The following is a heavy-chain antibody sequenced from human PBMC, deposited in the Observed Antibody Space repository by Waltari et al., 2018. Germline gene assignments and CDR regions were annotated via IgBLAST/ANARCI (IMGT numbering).Heavy chain of an antibody. V-gene: IGHV1-2*02. CDR3: ARGTTYYDFWSGYWYYMDV. CDR2: INPNSGGT. D-gene: IGHD3-3*01. CDR1: GYTFTGYY. J-gene: IGHJ6*03. Sequence: QVQLVQSGAAVKKPGASVKVSCKASGYTFTGYYMHWVRQAPGQGLEWMGWINPNSGGTNYAQKFQGRVTMTRDTSISTAYMELSRLRSDDTAVYYCARGTTYYDFWSGYWYYMDVWGKGTTVTISS.